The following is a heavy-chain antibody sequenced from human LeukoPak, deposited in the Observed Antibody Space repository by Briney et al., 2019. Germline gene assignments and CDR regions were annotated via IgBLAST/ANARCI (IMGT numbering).Heavy chain of an antibody. D-gene: IGHD5-18*01. J-gene: IGHJ4*02. CDR1: GFTFSSYS. Sequence: GGSLRLSCAASGFTFSSYSMNWVRQAPGKGLEWVSSISSSSSYIYYADSVKGRFTISRDNAKNSLYLQMNSLRAEDTAVYYCARDLVAVRGYSYGPFDYWGQGTLVTVSS. CDR3: ARDLVAVRGYSYGPFDY. CDR2: ISSSSSYI. V-gene: IGHV3-21*01.